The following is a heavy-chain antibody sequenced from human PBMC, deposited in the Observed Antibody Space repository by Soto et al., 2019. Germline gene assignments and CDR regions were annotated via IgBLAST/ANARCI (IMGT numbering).Heavy chain of an antibody. Sequence: GGSLRLSCAASGFTFSSYAMSWVRQAPGKGLEWVSAISGSGGSTYYADSVKGRFTISRDNSKNTLYLQMNSLRAEDTAVYYCAKDASITIFGSLGTDYWGQGNLVTVSS. CDR1: GFTFSSYA. CDR3: AKDASITIFGSLGTDY. V-gene: IGHV3-23*01. D-gene: IGHD3-3*01. CDR2: ISGSGGST. J-gene: IGHJ4*02.